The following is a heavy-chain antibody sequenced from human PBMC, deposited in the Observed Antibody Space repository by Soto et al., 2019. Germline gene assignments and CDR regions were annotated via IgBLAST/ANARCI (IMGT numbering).Heavy chain of an antibody. CDR2: IYYSGNT. Sequence: PSETLSLTCNVSGDSIDGSAYYWSWIRLLPGNGLEWIGYIYYSGNTYYNPSLRGRVTISVYTSRNQFSLRLSSVTAADTAIYYCARDRAAAGTLYEYLHYWGQGALVTVSS. V-gene: IGHV4-31*03. CDR1: GDSIDGSAYY. D-gene: IGHD6-13*01. CDR3: ARDRAAAGTLYEYLHY. J-gene: IGHJ1*01.